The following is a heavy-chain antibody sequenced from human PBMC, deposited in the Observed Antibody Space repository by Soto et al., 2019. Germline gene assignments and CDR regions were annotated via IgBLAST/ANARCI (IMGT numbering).Heavy chain of an antibody. J-gene: IGHJ6*03. CDR3: ARGYCSSTSCYHAVPYYYMDV. D-gene: IGHD2-2*01. V-gene: IGHV1-18*01. Sequence: ASVKVSCKASGYTFTSYGGSWVRQAPGQGLEWIGWISAYNGNTNYAQKLQGRVTMTTDTSTSTAYMELRSLRSDDTAVYYCARGYCSSTSCYHAVPYYYMDVWGKGTTVTVSS. CDR2: ISAYNGNT. CDR1: GYTFTSYG.